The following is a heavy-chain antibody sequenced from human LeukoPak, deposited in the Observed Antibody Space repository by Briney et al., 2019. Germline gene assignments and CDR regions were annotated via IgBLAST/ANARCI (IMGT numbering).Heavy chain of an antibody. V-gene: IGHV3-7*03. Sequence: PGGSLRLSCAASGFTFGDTWMNWVRQVPRQGLEWVANIKQDGREKFYVASVKGRFTISRDNGKSSLYLQMNSLRAEDTALYYCATSYDMGWLIGYWGQGTLVTVSS. CDR1: GFTFGDTW. D-gene: IGHD3/OR15-3a*01. CDR2: IKQDGREK. CDR3: ATSYDMGWLIGY. J-gene: IGHJ4*02.